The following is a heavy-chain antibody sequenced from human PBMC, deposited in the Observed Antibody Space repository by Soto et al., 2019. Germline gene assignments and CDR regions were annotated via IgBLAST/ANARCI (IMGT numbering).Heavy chain of an antibody. D-gene: IGHD6-13*01. CDR3: AREGSSRIVFDY. J-gene: IGHJ4*02. CDR1: GGTFGSYA. V-gene: IGHV1-69*13. Sequence: ASVKVSCKASGGTFGSYAFSWVRQAPGQGLEWMGGIIPIFGTANYAQKFQGRVTITADESTSTAYMELSSLRSEDTAVYYCAREGSSRIVFDYWGQGTLVTVSS. CDR2: IIPIFGTA.